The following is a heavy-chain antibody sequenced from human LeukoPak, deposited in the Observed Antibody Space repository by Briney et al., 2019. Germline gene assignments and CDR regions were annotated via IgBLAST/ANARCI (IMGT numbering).Heavy chain of an antibody. J-gene: IGHJ4*02. CDR2: IKQDGREK. D-gene: IGHD2-2*01. CDR1: GFTFSSYW. CDR3: ARIYCSTTDCYYDY. V-gene: IGHV3-7*01. Sequence: GGALRLSCAAPGFTFSSYWMNWVRQAPGKGLEGVANIKQDGREKYYVGSVKGRCTISRDNAKNSLYLQMNSLRAEDTAVYYCARIYCSTTDCYYDYWGQGTLVTVSS.